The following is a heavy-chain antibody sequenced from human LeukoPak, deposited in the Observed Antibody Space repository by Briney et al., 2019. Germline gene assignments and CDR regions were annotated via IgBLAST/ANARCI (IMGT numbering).Heavy chain of an antibody. CDR2: IWYDGSNK. CDR3: ASTVTTSLVGY. CDR1: GFTFSSYG. J-gene: IGHJ4*02. V-gene: IGHV3-33*01. D-gene: IGHD4-17*01. Sequence: GRSLRLSCAASGFTFSSYGMHWVRQAPGKGLEWVAVIWYDGSNKYYADSVKGRFTISRDNSKNTLYLQMNSLRAEDTAMYYCASTVTTSLVGYWGQGTLVTVSS.